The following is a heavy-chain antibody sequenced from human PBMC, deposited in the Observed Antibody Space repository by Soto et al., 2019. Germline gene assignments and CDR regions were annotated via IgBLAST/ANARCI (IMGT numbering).Heavy chain of an antibody. CDR3: TTDSYSTIIIVRFDY. D-gene: IGHD3-22*01. CDR1: GFTFSNAW. Sequence: PGGSLRLSCAASGFTFSNAWINWVRQAPGKGLEWVGRIKSKTDGGTTDYAAPVKGRFAISRDDSNNMVYLQMNSLKIEDTAVYYCTTDSYSTIIIVRFDYWGHGTPVTVSS. J-gene: IGHJ4*01. V-gene: IGHV3-15*07. CDR2: IKSKTDGGTT.